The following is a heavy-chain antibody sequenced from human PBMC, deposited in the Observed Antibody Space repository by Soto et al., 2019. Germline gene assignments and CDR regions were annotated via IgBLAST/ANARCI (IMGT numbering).Heavy chain of an antibody. D-gene: IGHD2-15*01. CDR2: IYPGHSST. CDR3: ASDSHCNGGNCPMGGLDM. Sequence: GESLKISCKGSGYSFSIHWVACMRQMPGKGLEWVGIIYPGHSSTMYSPSFQGQVTISADTSLGTTYLQWDSLKPSDTAIDFCASDSHCNGGNCPMGGLDMWGQWTMVAVSS. CDR1: GYSFSIHW. J-gene: IGHJ3*02. V-gene: IGHV5-51*01.